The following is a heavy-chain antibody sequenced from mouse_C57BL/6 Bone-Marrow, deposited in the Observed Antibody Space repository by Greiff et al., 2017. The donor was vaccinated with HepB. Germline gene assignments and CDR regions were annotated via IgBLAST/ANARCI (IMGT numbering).Heavy chain of an antibody. V-gene: IGHV1-61*01. Sequence: QVQLQQPGAELVRPGSSVKLSCKASGYTFTSYWMDWVKQRPGQGLEWIGNIYPSDSETHYNQKFKDKATLTVDKSSSTAYMQLSSLTSEDSAVYYCANYYGSSYWGQGTTLTVSS. CDR1: GYTFTSYW. J-gene: IGHJ2*01. CDR2: IYPSDSET. D-gene: IGHD1-1*01. CDR3: ANYYGSSY.